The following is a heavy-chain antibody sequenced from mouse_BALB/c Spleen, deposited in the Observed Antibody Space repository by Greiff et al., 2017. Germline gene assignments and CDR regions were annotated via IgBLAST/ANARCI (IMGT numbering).Heavy chain of an antibody. CDR2: INPSNGGT. Sequence: QVQLQQPGAELVKPGASVKLSCKASGYTFTSYYMYWVKQRPGQGLEWIGGINPSNGGTNFNEKFKSKATLTVDKSSSTAYMQLSSLTSEDSAVYYCARDGNYHYALEYWGQGTSVTVS. D-gene: IGHD2-1*01. CDR1: GYTFTSYY. V-gene: IGHV1S81*02. J-gene: IGHJ4*01. CDR3: ARDGNYHYALEY.